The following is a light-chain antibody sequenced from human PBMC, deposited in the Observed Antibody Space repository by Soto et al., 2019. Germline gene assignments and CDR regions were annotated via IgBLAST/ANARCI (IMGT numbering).Light chain of an antibody. CDR1: ESVVSNY. V-gene: IGKV3-20*01. CDR2: DAS. CDR3: QQYGSSGT. J-gene: IGKJ1*01. Sequence: EIVLTQSPGTLSLSPGERATLSCRATESVVSNYLAWYQLKPGQAPRLLIYDASSRATGIPDRFSGSGSGTDFTLTISRLEPEDSAVYYCQQYGSSGTFGQGTKVDI.